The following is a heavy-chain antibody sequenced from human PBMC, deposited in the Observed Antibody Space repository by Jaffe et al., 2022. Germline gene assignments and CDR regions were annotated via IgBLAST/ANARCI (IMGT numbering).Heavy chain of an antibody. D-gene: IGHD5-12*01. CDR1: GGSISSGSYY. Sequence: QVQLQESGPGLVKPSQTLSLTCTVSGGSISSGSYYWSWIRQPAGKGLEWIGRIYTSGSTNYNPSLKSRVTISVDTSKNQFSLKLSSVTAADTAVYYCARGGRDGYNYEAFDIWGQGTMVTVSS. CDR2: IYTSGST. V-gene: IGHV4-61*02. CDR3: ARGGRDGYNYEAFDI. J-gene: IGHJ3*02.